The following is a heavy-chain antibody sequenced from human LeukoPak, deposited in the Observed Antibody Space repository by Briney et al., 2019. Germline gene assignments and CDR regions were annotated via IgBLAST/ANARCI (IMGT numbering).Heavy chain of an antibody. CDR2: IHNSGST. CDR1: GGSISSSSYY. J-gene: IGHJ5*02. D-gene: IGHD4-23*01. Sequence: SETLSLTCTVSGGSISSSSYYWGWIRQPPGKGLEWIGYIHNSGSTNYNPSLKSRVTISVDTSDNQFSLKLSSVTAADTAVYYCARQGDYVGNWFDPWGQGTLVTVSP. V-gene: IGHV4-61*05. CDR3: ARQGDYVGNWFDP.